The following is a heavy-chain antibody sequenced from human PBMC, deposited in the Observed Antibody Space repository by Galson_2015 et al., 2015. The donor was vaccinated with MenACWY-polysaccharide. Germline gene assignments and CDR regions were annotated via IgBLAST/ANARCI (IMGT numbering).Heavy chain of an antibody. CDR1: GFTFTSYA. J-gene: IGHJ4*02. Sequence: LRLSCAASGFTFTSYAMSWVRQAPGKGLEWVSTITNNGGHTSYADSVKGRFTISRDNSKNTLSLEMNSLRVEDTAMYYCAKLRGSTPRQWHFDYWGQGTLVTVSS. CDR3: AKLRGSTPRQWHFDY. D-gene: IGHD5/OR15-5a*01. CDR2: ITNNGGHT. V-gene: IGHV3-23*01.